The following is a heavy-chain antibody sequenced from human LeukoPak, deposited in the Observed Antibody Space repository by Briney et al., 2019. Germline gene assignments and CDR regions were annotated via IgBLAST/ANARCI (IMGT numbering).Heavy chain of an antibody. CDR1: GGSISSSSYY. D-gene: IGHD3-10*01. CDR2: MYSSGST. J-gene: IGHJ6*03. CDR3: ARGGWFGENKHDYYYYYYMDV. V-gene: IGHV4-39*07. Sequence: SETLSLTCTVSGGSISSSSYYWGWIRQPPGKGLEWIGSMYSSGSTYYNPSLKSRVTISVDTSKNQFSLKLSSVTAADTAVYYCARGGWFGENKHDYYYYYYMDVWGKGTTVTVSS.